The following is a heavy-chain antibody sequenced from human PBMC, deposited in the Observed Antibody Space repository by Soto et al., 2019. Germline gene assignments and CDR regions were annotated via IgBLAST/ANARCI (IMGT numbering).Heavy chain of an antibody. CDR1: GGSISSSNW. CDR3: ARGTSGSYYEPFDY. J-gene: IGHJ4*02. D-gene: IGHD1-26*01. CDR2: IYHSGST. V-gene: IGHV4-4*02. Sequence: LCGGSISSSNWWSWVRQPPGQGLEWIGEIYHSGSTNYNPSLKSRVTISVDKSKNQFSLKLSSVTAADTAVYYCARGTSGSYYEPFDYWGQGTLVTVSS.